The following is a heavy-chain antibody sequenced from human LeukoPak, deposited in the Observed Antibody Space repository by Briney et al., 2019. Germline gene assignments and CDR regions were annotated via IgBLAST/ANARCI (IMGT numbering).Heavy chain of an antibody. CDR3: ARGAVAGPFDY. J-gene: IGHJ4*02. V-gene: IGHV4-61*02. D-gene: IGHD6-19*01. CDR1: GGSISSGSYY. Sequence: SETLSLTCTVSGGSISSGSYYWSWIRQPAGKGLEWIGRIYTSGSTNYNPSLKSRVTVSVDTSKNQISLKLSSVTAADTAVYYCARGAVAGPFDYWGQGTLVTVSS. CDR2: IYTSGST.